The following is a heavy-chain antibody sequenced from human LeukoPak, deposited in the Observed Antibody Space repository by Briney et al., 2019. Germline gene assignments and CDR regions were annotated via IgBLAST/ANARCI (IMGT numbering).Heavy chain of an antibody. CDR2: IYYRGST. Sequence: SETLSLTCTVSGGSISSSPYYCGWIRQPPGKGLEWIGTIYYRGSTYSNPSLNSRVTISLDTSKNQFSLRLRSVTAADTALYYCARHYLSDGILSTFDPWGQGTLVTVSS. CDR3: ARHYLSDGILSTFDP. D-gene: IGHD2-2*01. CDR1: GGSISSSPYY. V-gene: IGHV4-39*01. J-gene: IGHJ5*02.